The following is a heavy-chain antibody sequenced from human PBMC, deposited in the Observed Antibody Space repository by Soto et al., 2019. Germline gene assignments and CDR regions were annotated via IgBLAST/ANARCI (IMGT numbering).Heavy chain of an antibody. J-gene: IGHJ5*02. V-gene: IGHV3-30*18. CDR2: ITYDGSDK. D-gene: IGHD6-19*01. CDR3: AKEGALTGWTYGDT. Sequence: QVQLVESGGGVVQPGSGRSLRLSCAAAGFTFSRDAMHWVRQAPGKGLEWVAVITYDGSDKYKWYAESVKGRFTISRDNSKKTLYLEMDNLRAEDTAMYYCAKEGALTGWTYGDTWGQGTLVTVSS. CDR1: GFTFSRDA.